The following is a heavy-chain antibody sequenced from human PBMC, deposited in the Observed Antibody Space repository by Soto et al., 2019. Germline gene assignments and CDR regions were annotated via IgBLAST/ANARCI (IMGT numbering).Heavy chain of an antibody. CDR3: ASRHGSPYFDY. CDR1: GGSISSGDYY. J-gene: IGHJ4*02. Sequence: PSETLSLTCTVSGGSISSGDYYWSWIRQPPGKGLEWIGSIYYSGSTYYNPSLKSRVTISVDTSKNQFSLKLNSVTAADTAVYYCASRHGSPYFDYWGQGTLVTVSS. V-gene: IGHV4-30-4*01. D-gene: IGHD6-13*01. CDR2: IYYSGST.